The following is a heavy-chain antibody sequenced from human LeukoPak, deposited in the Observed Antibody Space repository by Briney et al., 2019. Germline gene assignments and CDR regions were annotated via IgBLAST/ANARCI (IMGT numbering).Heavy chain of an antibody. CDR2: IYYSGST. Sequence: SETLSLTCTVSGGSISSSSYYWGWIRQPPGKGLEWIGSIYYSGSTYYNPFLKSRVTISVDTSKNQFSLKLSSVTAADTAVYYCASNRRLRYFDPIDYWGQGTLVTVSS. D-gene: IGHD3-9*01. CDR1: GGSISSSSYY. CDR3: ASNRRLRYFDPIDY. V-gene: IGHV4-39*01. J-gene: IGHJ4*02.